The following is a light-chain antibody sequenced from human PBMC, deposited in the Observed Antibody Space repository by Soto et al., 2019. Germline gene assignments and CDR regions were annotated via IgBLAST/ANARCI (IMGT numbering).Light chain of an antibody. J-gene: IGKJ2*01. CDR1: QSISDT. CDR2: GAS. V-gene: IGKV3-15*01. CDR3: QQYIHWPRT. Sequence: EIVMTQSPATLSVSPGGRATLSCRASQSISDTLAWYQQKPGQAPRLLIHGASTRATGFPARFSGSGSGTDFTLTISSLQSEDFAVYYCQQYIHWPRTFGLGANLEI.